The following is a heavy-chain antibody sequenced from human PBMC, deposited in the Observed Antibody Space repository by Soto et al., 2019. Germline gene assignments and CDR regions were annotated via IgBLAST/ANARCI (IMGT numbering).Heavy chain of an antibody. D-gene: IGHD2-2*01. Sequence: QVQLVQSGAEEKKPGASVKVSCKASGYTFISYDINWVRQATGQGLEWMGWMNPKSGNTGFAQKFQDRVTMTRNTSISTAYMELSSLRSEDTAVYYCARGLKYWGNTNCYDIDYWGQGTLVTVSS. CDR1: GYTFISYD. J-gene: IGHJ4*02. V-gene: IGHV1-8*01. CDR2: MNPKSGNT. CDR3: ARGLKYWGNTNCYDIDY.